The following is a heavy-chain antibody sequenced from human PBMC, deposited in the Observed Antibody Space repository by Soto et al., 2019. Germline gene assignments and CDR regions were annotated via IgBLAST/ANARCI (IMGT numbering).Heavy chain of an antibody. CDR3: ARARPSFDY. Sequence: GGSLRLSCAASGFTFSSYSMNWVRQAPGKVLEWVSSISSSSSYIYYADSVKGRFTISRDNAKNSLYRQMNSLRAEDTAVYYCARARPSFDYWGQGTRVTVSS. CDR1: GFTFSSYS. J-gene: IGHJ4*02. V-gene: IGHV3-21*01. CDR2: ISSSSSYI.